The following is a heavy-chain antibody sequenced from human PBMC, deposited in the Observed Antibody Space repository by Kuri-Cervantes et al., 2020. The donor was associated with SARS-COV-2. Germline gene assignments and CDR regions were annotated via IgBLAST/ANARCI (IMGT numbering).Heavy chain of an antibody. J-gene: IGHJ4*02. Sequence: GESLKISCAASGFIFSDYYMSWIRQAPGKGLEWVSYISSSSSYTNYADSVKGRFTISRDNSKNTLYLQMNSLRAEDTAVYYCARAPTYYDSSGPTYYLDYWGQGTLVTVSS. V-gene: IGHV3-11*05. D-gene: IGHD3-22*01. CDR3: ARAPTYYDSSGPTYYLDY. CDR1: GFIFSDYY. CDR2: ISSSSSYT.